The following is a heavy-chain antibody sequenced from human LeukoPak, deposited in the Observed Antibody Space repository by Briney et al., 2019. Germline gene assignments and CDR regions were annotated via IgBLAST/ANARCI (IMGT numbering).Heavy chain of an antibody. CDR1: GYTFTSYG. CDR2: ISAYNGNT. D-gene: IGHD6-19*01. V-gene: IGHV1-18*01. Sequence: WASVKVSCKASGYTFTSYGISWVRQAPGQGLEWMGWISAYNGNTNYAQKLQGRVTMTTDTSTSTAYMELRSLRSDDTAVYYCARVGIAVAGTRPNYYYGMDVWGQGTTVTVS. J-gene: IGHJ6*02. CDR3: ARVGIAVAGTRPNYYYGMDV.